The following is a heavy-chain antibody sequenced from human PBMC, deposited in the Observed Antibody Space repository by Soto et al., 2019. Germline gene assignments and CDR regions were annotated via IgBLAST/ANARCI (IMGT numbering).Heavy chain of an antibody. V-gene: IGHV1-8*01. J-gene: IGHJ6*02. Sequence: ASVKVSCKASGYTFTSYDINWVRQATGQGLEWMGWMNPNSGNTGYAQKFQGRVTMTRNTSISTAYMELSSLRSEDTAVYYCARGSSSSCYYYYYYGMDVWGQGTTVTVSS. CDR3: ARGSSSSCYYYYYYGMDV. CDR1: GYTFTSYD. CDR2: MNPNSGNT. D-gene: IGHD6-13*01.